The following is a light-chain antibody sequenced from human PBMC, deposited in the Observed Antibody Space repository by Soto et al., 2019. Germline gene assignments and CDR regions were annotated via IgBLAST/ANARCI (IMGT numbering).Light chain of an antibody. Sequence: EIVLTQSPGTLSLSPCDRATLSCRASQSISSSYFAWYQQKPGQAPRLLVYGVSSRATDVPDRFSGSGSGTDFTLTISRLEPEDFAVYYCQQYTDSRTFGQGTKVDIK. CDR1: QSISSSY. V-gene: IGKV3-20*01. CDR2: GVS. J-gene: IGKJ1*01. CDR3: QQYTDSRT.